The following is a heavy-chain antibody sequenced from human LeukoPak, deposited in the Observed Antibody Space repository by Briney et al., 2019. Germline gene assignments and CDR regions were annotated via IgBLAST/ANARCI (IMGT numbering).Heavy chain of an antibody. CDR2: MNPNSANT. Sequence: ASVKVSCKTSGYTFSTYDINWLRQAAGQGLEWMGWMNPNSANTVFAQKFQGRAAITRDTSTATAYLELSGLTSEDTAVYYCARAIRYQLLSDYWGQGTLVTVSS. V-gene: IGHV1-8*03. D-gene: IGHD2-2*01. CDR3: ARAIRYQLLSDY. CDR1: GYTFSTYD. J-gene: IGHJ4*02.